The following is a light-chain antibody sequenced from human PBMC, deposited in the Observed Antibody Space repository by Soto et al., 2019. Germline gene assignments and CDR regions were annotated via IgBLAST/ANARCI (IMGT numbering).Light chain of an antibody. CDR1: QSLLHSNGYNY. J-gene: IGKJ1*01. CDR3: MQALQTPRT. V-gene: IGKV2-28*01. Sequence: DIVMTQSPLSLPVTPGEPASISCRSSQSLLHSNGYNYLDWYLQKPGQSPQLLLYLGSNRGSGVPYRFSGSGSGTDFTLKISRVEAEDVGVYYCMQALQTPRTFGQGTKVEIK. CDR2: LGS.